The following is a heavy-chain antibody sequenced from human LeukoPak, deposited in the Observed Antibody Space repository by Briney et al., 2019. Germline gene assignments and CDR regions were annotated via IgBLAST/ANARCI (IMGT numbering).Heavy chain of an antibody. Sequence: SETLSLTCTVSGYSISSGYYWGWIRQPPGKGLEWIGSIYHSGSTNYNPSLKSRVTISVDTSKNQFSLKLSSVTAADTAVYYCARYSPRGKYYYYYYMDVWGKGTTVTISS. CDR3: ARYSPRGKYYYYYYMDV. CDR2: IYHSGST. D-gene: IGHD3-16*01. J-gene: IGHJ6*03. CDR1: GYSISSGYY. V-gene: IGHV4-38-2*02.